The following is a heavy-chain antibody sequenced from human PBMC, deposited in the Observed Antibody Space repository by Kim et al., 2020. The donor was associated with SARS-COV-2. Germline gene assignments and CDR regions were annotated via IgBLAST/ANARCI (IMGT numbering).Heavy chain of an antibody. CDR3: AREGVIHGYSKSTPGAFDY. CDR2: IYYSGST. Sequence: SETLSLTCTVSGGSIRSGGYYWSWIRQHPGKGLEWIGYIYYSGSTYYNPSLKSRVTISVDTSKNQFSLKLSSVTAADTAVYYCAREGVIHGYSKSTPGAFDYWGQGTLLTVSS. CDR1: GGSIRSGGYY. J-gene: IGHJ4*02. D-gene: IGHD4-4*01. V-gene: IGHV4-31*03.